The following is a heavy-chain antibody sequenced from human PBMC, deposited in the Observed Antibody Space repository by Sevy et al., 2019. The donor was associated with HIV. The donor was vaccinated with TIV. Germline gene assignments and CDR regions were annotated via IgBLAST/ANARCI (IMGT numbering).Heavy chain of an antibody. V-gene: IGHV3-21*01. J-gene: IGHJ4*01. CDR2: ISSESGYI. Sequence: GGSLRLSCVASGFTFSRYEVNWVRQAPGKGLQWVSFISSESGYIYYADSVKGRFSISRDNAKNSLYLQMNSLRAEDTAVYYCARDGKVPVPGLYYFDYWGHGTLVTVSS. CDR1: GFTFSRYE. CDR3: ARDGKVPVPGLYYFDY. D-gene: IGHD6-19*01.